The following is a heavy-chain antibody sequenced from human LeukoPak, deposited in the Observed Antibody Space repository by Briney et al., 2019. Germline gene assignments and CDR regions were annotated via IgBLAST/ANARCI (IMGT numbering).Heavy chain of an antibody. Sequence: GGSLRLSCAGSGFTFSDYYMSWIRQAPGKGLEWVSYISSSGSTIYYADSVKGRFTISRDNAKNSLYLQMNSLRAEDTAVYYCAKAYSSSWEPADYWGQGTLVTVSS. J-gene: IGHJ4*02. CDR1: GFTFSDYY. V-gene: IGHV3-11*04. D-gene: IGHD6-13*01. CDR2: ISSSGSTI. CDR3: AKAYSSSWEPADY.